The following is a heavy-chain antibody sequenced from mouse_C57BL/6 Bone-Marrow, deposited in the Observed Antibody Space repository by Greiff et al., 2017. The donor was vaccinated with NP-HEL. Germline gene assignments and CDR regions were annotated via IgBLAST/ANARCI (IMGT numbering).Heavy chain of an antibody. CDR1: GFTFSSYA. D-gene: IGHD2-3*01. J-gene: IGHJ2*01. CDR2: ISDGGSYT. Sequence: EVNLVESGGGLVKPGGSLKLSCAASGFTFSSYAMSWVRQTPEKRLEWVATISDGGSYTYYPDNVKGRFTISRDNATNNLYLQMSHLKSEDTAMYYCARDDGPYYFDYWGQGTTLTVSS. CDR3: ARDDGPYYFDY. V-gene: IGHV5-4*01.